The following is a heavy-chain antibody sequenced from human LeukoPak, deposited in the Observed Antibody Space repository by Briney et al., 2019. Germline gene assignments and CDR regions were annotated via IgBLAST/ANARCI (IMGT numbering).Heavy chain of an antibody. CDR3: ARERYSNGYSYGSPVALDY. V-gene: IGHV4-59*12. CDR2: IYYSGST. D-gene: IGHD5-18*01. J-gene: IGHJ4*02. Sequence: SETLSLTCTVSGVSISSYYWSWIRQPPGKGLEWIGYIYYSGSTNYNPSLKSRVTISVDTSKNQFSLQPNSVTPEDTAVYYCARERYSNGYSYGSPVALDYWGQGTLVTVSS. CDR1: GVSISSYY.